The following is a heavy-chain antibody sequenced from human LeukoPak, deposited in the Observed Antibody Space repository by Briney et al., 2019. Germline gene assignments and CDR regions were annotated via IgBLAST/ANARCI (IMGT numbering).Heavy chain of an antibody. Sequence: SVKVSCKASGYTFTSYYMHWVRQAPGQGLEWMGGIIPIFGTANYAQKFQGRVTITADESTSTAYMELSSLRSEDTAVYYCAREDTSWGYFDYWGQGTLVTVSS. CDR1: GYTFTSYY. D-gene: IGHD2-2*01. CDR3: AREDTSWGYFDY. J-gene: IGHJ4*02. CDR2: IIPIFGTA. V-gene: IGHV1-69*13.